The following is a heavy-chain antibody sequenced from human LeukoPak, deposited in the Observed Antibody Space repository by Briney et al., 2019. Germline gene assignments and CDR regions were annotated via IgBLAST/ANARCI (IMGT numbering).Heavy chain of an antibody. CDR3: AKDPVTMVRGVIVWFDP. Sequence: PGGSLRLSCAASGFTFSSYSMNWVRQAPGKGLEWVSSISSSSSYIYYADSVKGRFTISRDNAKNSLYLQMNSLRAEDTAVYYCAKDPVTMVRGVIVWFDPWGQGTLVTVSS. V-gene: IGHV3-21*04. D-gene: IGHD3-10*01. CDR2: ISSSSSYI. CDR1: GFTFSSYS. J-gene: IGHJ5*02.